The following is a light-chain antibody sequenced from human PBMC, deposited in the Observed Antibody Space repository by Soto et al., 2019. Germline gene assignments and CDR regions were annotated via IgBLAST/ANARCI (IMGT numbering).Light chain of an antibody. J-gene: IGKJ3*01. CDR2: DAS. V-gene: IGKV3-20*01. CDR1: QSVSRRY. CDR3: QQYGSSYT. Sequence: EIVLTQSTGTLSLSPGERATLACRASQSVSRRYLDWYQQKPGQAPRLLIYDASYRAPGIPDRFSGSGSGTDFTLTISRLEPEDFAVYYCQQYGSSYTFGPGTKLDSK.